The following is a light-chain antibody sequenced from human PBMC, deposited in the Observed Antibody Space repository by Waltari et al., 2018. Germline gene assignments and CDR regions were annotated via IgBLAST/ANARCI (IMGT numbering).Light chain of an antibody. CDR1: SNDVGTYNL. V-gene: IGLV2-23*02. Sequence: QSALTQPASVSGSPGQSITISCTGTSNDVGTYNLVSWYQHHPGKAPKLLIYEVTKRPSGLSNRFSGSKSGNPASLTISGLQAEDEGDYYCCSYAGSSTLVVFGGGTHLTVL. J-gene: IGLJ7*01. CDR3: CSYAGSSTLVV. CDR2: EVT.